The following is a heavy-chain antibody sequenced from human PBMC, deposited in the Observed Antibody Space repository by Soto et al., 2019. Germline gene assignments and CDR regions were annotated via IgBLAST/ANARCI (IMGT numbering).Heavy chain of an antibody. D-gene: IGHD2-2*01. CDR3: ARERGYCSSTSCVYGMDV. CDR1: GYTFTTYN. V-gene: IGHV1-46*01. CDR2: INPSGGST. Sequence: ASVKVSCKASGYTFTTYNMHWVRQAPGQGLEWMGTINPSGGSTTHAQKFQGRVTTTRDTSTSTVYMELSSLGSGDTAVYYCARERGYCSSTSCVYGMDVWGQGTTLTVSS. J-gene: IGHJ6*02.